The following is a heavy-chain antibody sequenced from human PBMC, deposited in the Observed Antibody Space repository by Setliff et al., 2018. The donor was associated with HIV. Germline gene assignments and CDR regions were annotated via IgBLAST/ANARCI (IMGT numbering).Heavy chain of an antibody. V-gene: IGHV4-61*02. Sequence: SETLSLTCTVSGGSISSGSYYWSWIRQPAGKGLEWIGRIHTSGSTNYNPSLKSRVTISVDTSKNQFSLNLSSVTAADTAVYYCARGGGTGSFDYWGQGTLVTVSS. CDR3: ARGGGTGSFDY. CDR2: IHTSGST. J-gene: IGHJ4*02. D-gene: IGHD3-16*01. CDR1: GGSISSGSYY.